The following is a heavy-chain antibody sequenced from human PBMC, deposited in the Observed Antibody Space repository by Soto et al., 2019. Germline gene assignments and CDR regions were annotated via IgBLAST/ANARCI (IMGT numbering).Heavy chain of an antibody. CDR3: ARGQTDLIRNLRNYYYYGMDV. CDR2: ISAYNGNT. V-gene: IGHV1-18*01. Sequence: ASVKVSCKASGYTFTSYGISWVRQAPGQGLEWMGWISAYNGNTNYAQKLQGRVTMTTDTSTSTAYMELRSLRSDDTAVYYCARGQTDLIRNLRNYYYYGMDVWGQGTTVTVSS. CDR1: GYTFTSYG. J-gene: IGHJ6*02. D-gene: IGHD2-8*01.